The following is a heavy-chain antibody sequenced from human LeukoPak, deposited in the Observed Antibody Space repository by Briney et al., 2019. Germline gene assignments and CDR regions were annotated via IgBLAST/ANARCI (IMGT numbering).Heavy chain of an antibody. Sequence: ASVKVSCKASGYTFTGYYMHWVRQAPGQGLEWMGRINPNSGGTNYAQKFQGRVTMTRDTSISTAYMGLSRLRSDDTAVYYCARWGIAAANYDYWGQGTLVTVSS. D-gene: IGHD6-13*01. CDR2: INPNSGGT. V-gene: IGHV1-2*06. CDR1: GYTFTGYY. CDR3: ARWGIAAANYDY. J-gene: IGHJ4*02.